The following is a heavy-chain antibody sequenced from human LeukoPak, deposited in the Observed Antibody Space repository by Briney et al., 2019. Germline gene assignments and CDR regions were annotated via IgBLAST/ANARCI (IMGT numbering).Heavy chain of an antibody. CDR1: GGSVSSTEFY. J-gene: IGHJ4*02. V-gene: IGHV4-39*01. Sequence: PSETPSLTCTVSGGSVSSTEFYWGWIRQPPVKGLQWIGNIYYTGSTYYNPSLNSRVTMSVDTSQNQFSLKMTSVTAADTAVYYCARLSKGRYFDYIFDYWGQGTLVTVSS. CDR2: IYYTGST. D-gene: IGHD3-9*01. CDR3: ARLSKGRYFDYIFDY.